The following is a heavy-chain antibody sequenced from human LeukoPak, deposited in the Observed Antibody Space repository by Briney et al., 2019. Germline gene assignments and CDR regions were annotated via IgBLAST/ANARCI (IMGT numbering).Heavy chain of an antibody. D-gene: IGHD2-21*02. V-gene: IGHV3-30*18. CDR2: ISYDGSNK. CDR1: GFTFSSYG. J-gene: IGHJ4*02. Sequence: GGSLRLSCAASGFTFSSYGMHWVRQAPGKGLEWVAVISYDGSNKYYADSVKGRFTISRDNSKNTLYLQMNSLRAEDTAVYYCAKDLFPYCGGDCYSRCFDYWGQGTLVTVSS. CDR3: AKDLFPYCGGDCYSRCFDY.